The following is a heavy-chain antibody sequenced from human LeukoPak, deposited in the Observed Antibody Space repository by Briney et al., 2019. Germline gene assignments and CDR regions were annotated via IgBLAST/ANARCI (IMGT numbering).Heavy chain of an antibody. CDR1: GFTFDDYA. V-gene: IGHV3-9*01. CDR2: ISWNSGSI. Sequence: GGSLRLSCVASGFTFDDYAMHWVRQAPGKGLEWVSGISWNSGSIGYADSVKGRFTISRDNSKNTLYLQMNSLRAEDTAVYYCARDPYYDFWSGYRDYYYYYMDVWGKGTTVTVSS. J-gene: IGHJ6*03. CDR3: ARDPYYDFWSGYRDYYYYYMDV. D-gene: IGHD3-3*01.